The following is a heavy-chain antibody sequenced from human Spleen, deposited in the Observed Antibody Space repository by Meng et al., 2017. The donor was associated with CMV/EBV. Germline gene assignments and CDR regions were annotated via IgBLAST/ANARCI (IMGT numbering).Heavy chain of an antibody. Sequence: GGSLRLSCAASGFTFSSYGMHWVRQAPGKGLEWVAVIWYDGSNKYYADSVKGRFTISRDNSKNTLYLQMNSLRAEDTAVYYCAKEGTFLVGAITYFDYWGQGTLVTVSS. CDR3: AKEGTFLVGAITYFDY. J-gene: IGHJ4*02. CDR1: GFTFSSYG. D-gene: IGHD1-26*01. CDR2: IWYDGSNK. V-gene: IGHV3-33*06.